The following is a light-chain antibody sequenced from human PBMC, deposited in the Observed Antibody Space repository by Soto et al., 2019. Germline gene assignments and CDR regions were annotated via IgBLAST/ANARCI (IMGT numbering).Light chain of an antibody. V-gene: IGKV1-5*01. CDR3: QQYSTYWT. Sequence: DIRMTQSPSTLSASVGDRVTITCRASQSIGNWLAWYQQKPGKAPKLLMYDVSSLESGVPSRFSGSRSGTEFTLTISSLQPDDFATYYCQQYSTYWTFGQGTKVEIK. CDR1: QSIGNW. J-gene: IGKJ1*01. CDR2: DVS.